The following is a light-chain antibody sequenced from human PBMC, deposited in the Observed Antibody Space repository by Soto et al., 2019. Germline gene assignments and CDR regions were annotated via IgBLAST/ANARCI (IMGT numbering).Light chain of an antibody. J-gene: IGKJ1*01. Sequence: ENMLTQSPGTLSLSPGEGATLYCRASQTVFANYIAWYQQRPDQAPRLLIYAASRRATGIPDRFSGSGSGTDFTLTLSRLQSEDFAVYFCHQYGRTPWTFGPGTRVEIK. V-gene: IGKV3-20*01. CDR3: HQYGRTPWT. CDR1: QTVFANY. CDR2: AAS.